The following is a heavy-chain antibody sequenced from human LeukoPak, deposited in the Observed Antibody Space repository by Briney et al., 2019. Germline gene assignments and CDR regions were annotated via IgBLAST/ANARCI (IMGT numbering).Heavy chain of an antibody. CDR1: GFTFSSYG. D-gene: IGHD4-23*01. V-gene: IGHV3-30*18. CDR3: AKLSSYGGHG. J-gene: IGHJ4*02. Sequence: GGSLRLSCAASGFTFSSYGMHWVRQAPGKGLERVAVISYDGSNKYYADSVKGRFTISRDNSKNTLYLQMNSLRAEDTAVYYCAKLSSYGGHGWGQGTLVTVSS. CDR2: ISYDGSNK.